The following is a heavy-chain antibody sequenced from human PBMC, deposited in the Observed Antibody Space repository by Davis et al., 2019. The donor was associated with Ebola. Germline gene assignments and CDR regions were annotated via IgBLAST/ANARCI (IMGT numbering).Heavy chain of an antibody. CDR3: ARLLNYDFWSGYTYYFDY. V-gene: IGHV4-59*08. J-gene: IGHJ4*02. CDR1: GGSISSYY. D-gene: IGHD3-3*01. CDR2: IYYSGST. Sequence: SETLSLTCTVSGGSISSYYWSWIRQPPGKGLEWIGYIYYSGSTNYNPSLKSRVTISVDTSKNQFSLKLSSVTAADTAVYYCARLLNYDFWSGYTYYFDYWGQGTLVTVSS.